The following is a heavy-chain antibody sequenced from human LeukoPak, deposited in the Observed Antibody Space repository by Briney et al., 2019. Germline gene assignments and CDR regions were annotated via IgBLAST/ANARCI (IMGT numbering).Heavy chain of an antibody. CDR3: ARGGPFSIAAARVYYFDY. V-gene: IGHV1-8*01. CDR1: GYTFTNYD. D-gene: IGHD6-13*01. J-gene: IGHJ4*02. Sequence: GASVKVSCKASGYTFTNYDINWVRQATGQGLEWMGWMNPNSGNTGFAQKFQGRVTMTRNTSISTAYMELSSLISEDTALYYCARGGPFSIAAARVYYFDYWGQGTLVTVSS. CDR2: MNPNSGNT.